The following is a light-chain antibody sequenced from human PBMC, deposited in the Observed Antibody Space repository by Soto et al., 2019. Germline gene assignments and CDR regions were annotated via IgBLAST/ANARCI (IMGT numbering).Light chain of an antibody. CDR1: SSDVGGYNY. V-gene: IGLV2-14*01. J-gene: IGLJ3*02. CDR3: SSYTSSSTLVV. CDR2: DVS. Sequence: QSALTQPASVSGSPGQSITISCTGTSSDVGGYNYVSWYQQHPGKAPKLIIYDVSNRPSGVSNRFSGSKSGNTASLTISGLQAEDGADYYCSSYTSSSTLVVFGGGTKVTVL.